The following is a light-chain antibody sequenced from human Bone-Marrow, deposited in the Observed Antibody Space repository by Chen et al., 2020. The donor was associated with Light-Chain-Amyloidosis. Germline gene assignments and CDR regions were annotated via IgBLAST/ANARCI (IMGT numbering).Light chain of an antibody. CDR3: QSYDSSLNGHVI. J-gene: IGLJ2*01. CDR2: ANN. Sequence: QSVLTQPPSVSGAPGPRVTIFCTGGSSNIGAGYDVHWYQHLPGPAPKLLIYANNDRPSGVPDRFSGSKSGTSASLVITGLQAEDEADYHCQSYDSSLNGHVIFGGGTKLTVL. CDR1: SSNIGAGYD. V-gene: IGLV1-40*01.